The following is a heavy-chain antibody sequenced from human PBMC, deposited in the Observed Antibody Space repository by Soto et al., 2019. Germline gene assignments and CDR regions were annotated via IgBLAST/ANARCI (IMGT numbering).Heavy chain of an antibody. CDR3: AAQATGYFVPFDL. D-gene: IGHD3-22*01. CDR1: GFSFSTCA. Sequence: EVQLLESGGGLVQPGGSLRLSCAASGFSFSTCAVSWVRQAPGKGLEWVSSISASGDTTHYAESVRGRFAISRDNSRNTLPLQMSSLTAEDTAIYSCAAQATGYFVPFDLWGRGTLVTVSS. J-gene: IGHJ4*02. CDR2: ISASGDTT. V-gene: IGHV3-23*01.